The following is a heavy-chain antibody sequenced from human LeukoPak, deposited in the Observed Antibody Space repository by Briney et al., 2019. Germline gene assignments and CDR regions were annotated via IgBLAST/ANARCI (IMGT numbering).Heavy chain of an antibody. D-gene: IGHD2-2*01. V-gene: IGHV1-8*01. CDR3: ARGFGPAAMNYYMDV. CDR2: MNPNSGNT. J-gene: IGHJ6*03. Sequence: GASVKVSCKASGYTFTSYDINWVRQATGQGLEGMGWMNPNSGNTGYAQKFQGRVTMTRNTSISTAYMDLSSLRSDDTAVYYCARGFGPAAMNYYMDVWGKGTTVTISS. CDR1: GYTFTSYD.